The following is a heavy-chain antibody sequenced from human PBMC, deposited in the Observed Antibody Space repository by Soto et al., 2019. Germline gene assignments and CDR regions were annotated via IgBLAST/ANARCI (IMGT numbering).Heavy chain of an antibody. CDR1: GGSISSYY. J-gene: IGHJ4*02. D-gene: IGHD3-9*01. CDR2: IYYSGST. V-gene: IGHV4-59*01. Sequence: SETLSLTCTVSGGSISSYYWSWIRQPPGKGLEWIGYIYYSGSTNYIPSLKSRVTISVDTSKNQFSLKLSSVTAADTAVYYCARGRYFDWFPDYWGQGTLVTVSS. CDR3: ARGRYFDWFPDY.